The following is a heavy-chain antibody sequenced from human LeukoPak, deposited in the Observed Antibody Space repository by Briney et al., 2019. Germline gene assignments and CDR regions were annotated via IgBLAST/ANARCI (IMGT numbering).Heavy chain of an antibody. V-gene: IGHV3-21*01. Sequence: PGGSLRLSCAASGFTFSSYSMNXXRXXPXXXXXXVSSISSSSYIYXXDSVXGRFTXXRDNAKNSLYLQMNSLRAEDTAVYYCARDYSSGYAFDIWGQGTMVTVSS. CDR3: ARDYSSGYAFDI. D-gene: IGHD3-22*01. CDR1: GFTFSSYS. CDR2: ISSSSYI. J-gene: IGHJ3*02.